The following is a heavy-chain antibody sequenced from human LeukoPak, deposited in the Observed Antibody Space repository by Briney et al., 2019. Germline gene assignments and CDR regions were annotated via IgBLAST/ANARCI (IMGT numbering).Heavy chain of an antibody. CDR1: GYSFTSYW. Sequence: GESLQISCQGSGYSFTSYWIGWVRQMPGKGLEWMGIIYPGDSDTRYSPSFQGQVTISADKSISTAYLQWSSLKASDTAMYYCARSPTYYYDSSTTSDYYYGMDVWGQGTTVTVSS. V-gene: IGHV5-51*01. CDR3: ARSPTYYYDSSTTSDYYYGMDV. J-gene: IGHJ6*02. D-gene: IGHD3-22*01. CDR2: IYPGDSDT.